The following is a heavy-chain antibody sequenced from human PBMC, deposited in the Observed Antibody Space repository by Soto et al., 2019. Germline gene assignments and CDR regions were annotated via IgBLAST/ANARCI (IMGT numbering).Heavy chain of an antibody. Sequence: GGSLRLSCAASGFTFSTYAMSWVRQPPGKGLEWVSAISGSGGSTSYADSVKGRFTISRDNSKNTLNLQMDSLRAEDTAVYYCARPWYDFWSGYYTPFDSWGQGTLVTVSS. CDR1: GFTFSTYA. V-gene: IGHV3-23*01. CDR2: ISGSGGST. J-gene: IGHJ4*02. D-gene: IGHD3-3*01. CDR3: ARPWYDFWSGYYTPFDS.